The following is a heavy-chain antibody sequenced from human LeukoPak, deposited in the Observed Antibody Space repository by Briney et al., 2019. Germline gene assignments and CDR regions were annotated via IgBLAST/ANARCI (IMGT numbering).Heavy chain of an antibody. D-gene: IGHD4-11*01. Sequence: SETLSLTCTVSRGSISGYYWSWIRQPPGKGLEWIGYTYYSGSTNYNPSLKSRVTISIDTSKKQFSLKLSSVTAADTAVYYCARVDYSNPSYWGQGTLVTVSS. CDR2: TYYSGST. V-gene: IGHV4-59*01. J-gene: IGHJ4*02. CDR3: ARVDYSNPSY. CDR1: RGSISGYY.